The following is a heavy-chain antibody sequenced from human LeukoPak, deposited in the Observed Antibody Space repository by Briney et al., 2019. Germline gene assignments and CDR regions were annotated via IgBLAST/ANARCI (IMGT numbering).Heavy chain of an antibody. CDR3: AKDSSIAVAGTSYYFDY. CDR1: GFTFDDYA. V-gene: IGHV3-9*01. CDR2: ISWNSGSI. J-gene: IGHJ4*02. D-gene: IGHD6-19*01. Sequence: PGGSLRLSCAASGFTFDDYAMHWVRQAPGKGLEWVSGISWNSGSIGYADSVKGRFTISRDNAKNSLYPQMNSLRAEDTALYYCAKDSSIAVAGTSYYFDYWGQGTLVTVSS.